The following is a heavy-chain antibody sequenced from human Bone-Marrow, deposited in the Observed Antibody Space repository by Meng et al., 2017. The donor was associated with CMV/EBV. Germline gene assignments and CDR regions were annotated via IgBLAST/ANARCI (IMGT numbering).Heavy chain of an antibody. CDR1: GFTFRNYW. J-gene: IGHJ6*02. CDR3: AKDQVVCSSTSCSNYYYYYGMDV. Sequence: GESLKISCAVSGFTFRNYWMSWVRQAPGKGLEWVANIKQDGSNKYYADSVKGRFTISRDNSKSTLYLRMNSLRAEDTAVYYCAKDQVVCSSTSCSNYYYYYGMDVWGQGTTVTVSS. CDR2: IKQDGSNK. D-gene: IGHD2-2*01. V-gene: IGHV3-7*01.